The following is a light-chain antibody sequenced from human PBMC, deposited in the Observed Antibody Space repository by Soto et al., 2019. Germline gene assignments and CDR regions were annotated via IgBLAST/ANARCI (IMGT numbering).Light chain of an antibody. V-gene: IGKV3-15*01. CDR2: GAS. CDR3: QPYNDFWT. Sequence: EIVMTQSPATLSVSPGERAILSCRASQSASSNFAWYQQKPGQAPRLLIYGASTRDTGNPARFSGSGSGTEFTPTVSRHQSDDFAVYYCQPYNDFWTFGQGTKVEI. CDR1: QSASSN. J-gene: IGKJ1*01.